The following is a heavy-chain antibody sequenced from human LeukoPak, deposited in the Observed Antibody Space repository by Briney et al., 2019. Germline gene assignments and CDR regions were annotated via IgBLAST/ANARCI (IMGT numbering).Heavy chain of an antibody. CDR1: GFTFDDYA. CDR3: AKDILGGWYGAFDI. Sequence: PGGSLRLSCAASGFTFDDYAMHWVRQAPGKGLEWVSGISWNSGSIGYADSVRGRFTISRDNAKNSQYLQMNSLRAEDTAMYYCAKDILGGWYGAFDIWGQGTMVTVSS. V-gene: IGHV3-9*01. D-gene: IGHD6-19*01. CDR2: ISWNSGSI. J-gene: IGHJ3*02.